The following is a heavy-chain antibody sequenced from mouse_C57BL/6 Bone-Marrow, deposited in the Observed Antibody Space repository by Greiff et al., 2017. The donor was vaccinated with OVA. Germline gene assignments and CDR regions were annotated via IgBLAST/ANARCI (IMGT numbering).Heavy chain of an antibody. V-gene: IGHV5-4*03. Sequence: EVKLQESGGGLVKPGGSLKLSCAASGFTFSSYAMSWVRQTPEKRLEWVATISDGGSYTYYPDNVKGRFTISRDNAKNNLYLQMSHLKSEDTAMYYCARGGGYSPLAMDYWGQGTSVTVSS. CDR3: ARGGGYSPLAMDY. CDR1: GFTFSSYA. D-gene: IGHD2-3*01. CDR2: ISDGGSYT. J-gene: IGHJ4*01.